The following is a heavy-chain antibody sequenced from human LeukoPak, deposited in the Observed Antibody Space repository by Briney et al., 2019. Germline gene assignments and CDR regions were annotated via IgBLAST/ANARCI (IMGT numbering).Heavy chain of an antibody. CDR2: INAGNGNT. J-gene: IGHJ4*02. Sequence: ASVKVSCKASGYTFTSYAMHWVRQAPGQRLEWMGWINAGNGNTKYSQKFQGRVTITRDTSASIAYMELSSLRSEDTAVYYCARGPYYDSWSGAGYWGQGTLVTVSS. CDR3: ARGPYYDSWSGAGY. D-gene: IGHD3-3*01. V-gene: IGHV1-3*01. CDR1: GYTFTSYA.